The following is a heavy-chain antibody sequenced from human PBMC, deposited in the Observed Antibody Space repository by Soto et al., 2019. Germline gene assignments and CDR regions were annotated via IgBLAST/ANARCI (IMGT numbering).Heavy chain of an antibody. J-gene: IGHJ5*02. CDR1: GGSISSYY. CDR3: ARDQRDILAGVNWFDP. V-gene: IGHV4-4*07. CDR2: IYTSGST. D-gene: IGHD3-9*01. Sequence: QVQLQESGPGLVKPSETLSLTCTVSGGSISSYYWSWIRQPAGKGLEWIGRIYTSGSTNYNPSLKSRVTMSVDTSKNQFSLKLSSVTAADTAVYYCARDQRDILAGVNWFDPWGQGTLVTVSS.